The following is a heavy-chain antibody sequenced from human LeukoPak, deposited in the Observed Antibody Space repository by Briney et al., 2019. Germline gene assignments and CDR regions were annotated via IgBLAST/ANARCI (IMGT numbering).Heavy chain of an antibody. CDR1: GGSFSGYY. Sequence: PSETLSLTCAVYGGSFSGYYWSWIRQPPGKGLEWIGSIYYSGSTYYNPSLKSRITISVDTSKNQLSLKVSSVTAADSAVYYCARHRAVSVVGNFYFDYWGQGTLVTVSS. J-gene: IGHJ4*02. V-gene: IGHV4-34*01. D-gene: IGHD1-26*01. CDR3: ARHRAVSVVGNFYFDY. CDR2: IYYSGST.